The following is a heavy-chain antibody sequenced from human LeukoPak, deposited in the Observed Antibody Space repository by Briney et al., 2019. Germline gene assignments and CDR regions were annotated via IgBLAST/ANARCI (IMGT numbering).Heavy chain of an antibody. V-gene: IGHV3-7*01. Sequence: GGSLRLSCAASGFTFSSYWMSWVRQAPGKGLEWVANIKQDGSEKYYVDSVKGRFTISRDNAKNSPYLQMNSLPAEDTAVYYCARGDSSSWYRGSWWFDPWGQGTLVTVPS. J-gene: IGHJ5*02. D-gene: IGHD6-13*01. CDR1: GFTFSSYW. CDR2: IKQDGSEK. CDR3: ARGDSSSWYRGSWWFDP.